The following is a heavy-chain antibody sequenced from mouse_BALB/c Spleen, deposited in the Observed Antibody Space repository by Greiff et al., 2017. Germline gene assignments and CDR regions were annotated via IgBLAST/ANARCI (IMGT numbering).Heavy chain of an antibody. CDR1: GFAFSSYD. V-gene: IGHV5-12-1*01. J-gene: IGHJ4*01. D-gene: IGHD2-4*01. CDR3: ARHDYDKGYAMDY. CDR2: ISSGGGST. Sequence: EVKLVESGGGLVKPGGSLKLSCAASGFAFSSYDMSWVRQTPEKRLEWVAYISSGGGSTYYPDTVKGRFTISRDNAKNTLYLQMSSLKSEDTAMYYCARHDYDKGYAMDYWGQGTSVTVSS.